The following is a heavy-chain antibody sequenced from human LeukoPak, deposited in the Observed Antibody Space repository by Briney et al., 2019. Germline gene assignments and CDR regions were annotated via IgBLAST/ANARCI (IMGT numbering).Heavy chain of an antibody. CDR2: IYYSGST. CDR1: GGSISSSSYY. J-gene: IGHJ6*03. Sequence: KPSETLSLTCTVSGGSISSSSYYWGWIRQPPGKGLEWIGSIYYSGSTYYNPSLKSRVTISVDTSKNQFSLKLSSVTAADTAVYYCARHAVSYDFWSGYLQCYYYYMDVWGKGTTVTVSS. D-gene: IGHD3-3*01. CDR3: ARHAVSYDFWSGYLQCYYYYMDV. V-gene: IGHV4-39*01.